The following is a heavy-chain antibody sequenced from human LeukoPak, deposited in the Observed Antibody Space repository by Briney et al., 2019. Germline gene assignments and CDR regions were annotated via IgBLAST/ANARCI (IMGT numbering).Heavy chain of an antibody. CDR3: AREAYNWNIDVFDI. CDR1: GFTFSSYG. D-gene: IGHD1/OR15-1a*01. Sequence: SGGSLRLSCAASGFTFSSYGMSWVRQAPGKGLEWVANIKQDGSEKYYVDSVKGRFTISRDNAKNSLYLQMNSLTAEDTAVYYCAREAYNWNIDVFDIWGQGTMVTVSS. CDR2: IKQDGSEK. J-gene: IGHJ3*02. V-gene: IGHV3-7*01.